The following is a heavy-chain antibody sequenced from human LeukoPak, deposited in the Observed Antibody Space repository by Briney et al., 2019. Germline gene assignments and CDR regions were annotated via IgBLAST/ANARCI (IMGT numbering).Heavy chain of an antibody. Sequence: GRSLRLSCVASGFRFSGYAIHWVRQAPGKGLEWVALISYDGRRKDYTDSVEGRFTIDGDNSKNTVYLQMNSLRPDDTAIYFCARQEARNYYYEGLDYWGQGNLVTVSS. D-gene: IGHD3-22*01. CDR1: GFRFSGYA. J-gene: IGHJ4*02. CDR2: ISYDGRRK. V-gene: IGHV3-30*04. CDR3: ARQEARNYYYEGLDY.